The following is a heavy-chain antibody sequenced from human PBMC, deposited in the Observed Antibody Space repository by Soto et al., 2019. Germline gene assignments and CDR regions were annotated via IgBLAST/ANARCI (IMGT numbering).Heavy chain of an antibody. D-gene: IGHD3-10*01. CDR3: ACRRNFYGNSGLDY. CDR1: GFSISTNGVC. V-gene: IGHV2-5*02. Sequence: QMTLKDSGPTLVQPTQNLTLTCTVSGFSISTNGVCVGWICRPPGKPVQWLAAITWDDDKRYSPSLGSRVTITKDTSKIQVVLTMANPVPLDTATYCCACRRNFYGNSGLDYWGQGTLVAVSS. CDR2: ITWDDDK. J-gene: IGHJ4*02.